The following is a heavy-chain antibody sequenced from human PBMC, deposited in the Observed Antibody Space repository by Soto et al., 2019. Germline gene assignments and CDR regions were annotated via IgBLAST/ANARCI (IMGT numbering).Heavy chain of an antibody. Sequence: GGSLRLSCAASGFTFSSYWMHWVRQAPGKGLVWVSRINSDGSSTSYADSVKGRFTISRDNAKNTLYLQMNSLRAEDTAVYYCARKDILTGHVTYYYYYGMDVWGQGTTVTVS. CDR2: INSDGSST. D-gene: IGHD3-9*01. CDR3: ARKDILTGHVTYYYYYGMDV. CDR1: GFTFSSYW. J-gene: IGHJ6*02. V-gene: IGHV3-74*01.